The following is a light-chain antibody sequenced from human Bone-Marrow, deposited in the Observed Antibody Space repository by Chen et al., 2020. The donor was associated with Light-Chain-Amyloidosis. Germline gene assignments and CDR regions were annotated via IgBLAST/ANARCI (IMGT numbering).Light chain of an antibody. CDR1: QTISSNY. Sequence: DIVLTQSPRTLSLSPGDGANLSCRASQTISSNYLTWYQQKFGQAPRLLIYGSSSRATGIPDRFTGSGSGTDFTRTINRLEPEDFAMYYCQQYGTSPLTFGGGTKVEIK. V-gene: IGKV3-20*01. CDR3: QQYGTSPLT. CDR2: GSS. J-gene: IGKJ4*01.